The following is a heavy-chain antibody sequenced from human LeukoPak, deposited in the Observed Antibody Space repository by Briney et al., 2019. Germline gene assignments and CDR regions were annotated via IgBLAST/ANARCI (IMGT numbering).Heavy chain of an antibody. D-gene: IGHD1-1*01. CDR2: INHSGST. Sequence: SETLSLTCAVYGGSFSAYYWSWIRQPPGKGLEWIGEINHSGSTNYNPSLKSRVTISVDTSKNRFSLKLSSVTAADTAVYYCARARTTGLADVWGQGTTVTVSS. J-gene: IGHJ6*02. CDR3: ARARTTGLADV. V-gene: IGHV4-34*01. CDR1: GGSFSAYY.